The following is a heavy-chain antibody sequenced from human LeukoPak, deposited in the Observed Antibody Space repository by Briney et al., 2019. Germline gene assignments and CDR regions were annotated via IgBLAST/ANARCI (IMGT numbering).Heavy chain of an antibody. CDR2: INQDGSEK. J-gene: IGHJ4*02. CDR1: GFPFSTFW. Sequence: GGSLRLSCAVSGFPFSTFWMSWVRQAPGKGLEWVANINQDGSEKYYVDSVRGRFAISRDNAKNSLYLQMNSLRPEDTAMYYCARGYSSGWYAKYWGQGTLVTVSS. D-gene: IGHD6-19*01. CDR3: ARGYSSGWYAKY. V-gene: IGHV3-7*01.